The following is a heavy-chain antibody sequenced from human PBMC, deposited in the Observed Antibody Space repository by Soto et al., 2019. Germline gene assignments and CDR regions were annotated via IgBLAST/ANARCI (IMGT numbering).Heavy chain of an antibody. CDR1: GFTFSTYD. V-gene: IGHV3-13*01. Sequence: EVQLVESGGGLVQPGGSLRLCCEASGFTFSTYDMHWVRQVTGKGLEWVAAIGTAGDTHYPGSVKGRFTISRENAKNSLYLQMNSLRAGDTAVYYCARMPWHSTSSRPYYYGMDVWGQGTTVTVSS. CDR2: IGTAGDT. J-gene: IGHJ6*02. D-gene: IGHD6-6*01. CDR3: ARMPWHSTSSRPYYYGMDV.